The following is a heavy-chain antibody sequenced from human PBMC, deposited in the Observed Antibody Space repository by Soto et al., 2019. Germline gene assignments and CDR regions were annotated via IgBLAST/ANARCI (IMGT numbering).Heavy chain of an antibody. V-gene: IGHV3-30*18. Sequence: PGGSLRLSCAASGFTFSSYGMHWVRQAPGKGLEWVAVISYDGSNKYYADSVKGRFTISRDNSKNTLYLQMNSLRAEDTAVYYCAKDVRKERDWFDPWGQGTLVTVSS. CDR2: ISYDGSNK. CDR3: AKDVRKERDWFDP. J-gene: IGHJ5*02. CDR1: GFTFSSYG.